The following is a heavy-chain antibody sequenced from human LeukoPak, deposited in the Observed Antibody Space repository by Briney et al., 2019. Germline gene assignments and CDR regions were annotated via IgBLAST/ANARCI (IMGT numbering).Heavy chain of an antibody. CDR2: IIPIFGIA. V-gene: IGHV1-69*04. D-gene: IGHD3-3*01. CDR1: GGTFSSYA. Sequence: ASVKVSCKASGGTFSSYAISWVRQAPGQGLEWMGRIIPIFGIANYAQKFQGRVTITADKSTSTAYMELGSLRSEDTAVCYCARATRGIKDDFWSGFNWFDPWGQGTLVTVSS. J-gene: IGHJ5*02. CDR3: ARATRGIKDDFWSGFNWFDP.